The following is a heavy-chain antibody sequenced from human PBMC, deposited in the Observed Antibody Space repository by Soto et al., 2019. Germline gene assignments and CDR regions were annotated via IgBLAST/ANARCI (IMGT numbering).Heavy chain of an antibody. CDR1: GYTFTCYG. V-gene: IGHV1-2*02. J-gene: IGHJ6*03. CDR2: INPNSGNT. D-gene: IGHD2-2*01. Sequence: ASVKVSCKASGYTFTCYGICWVRHAPGQGLEWMGWINPNSGNTNYAQKFQGRVTMTTGTSISTAYMELSRLRSDDTAVYYCARGDCSSTSCPTGTDYYYMAVRGKGTTVTVSS. CDR3: ARGDCSSTSCPTGTDYYYMAV.